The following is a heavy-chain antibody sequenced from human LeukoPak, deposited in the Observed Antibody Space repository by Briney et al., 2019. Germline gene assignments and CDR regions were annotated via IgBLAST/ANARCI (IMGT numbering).Heavy chain of an antibody. D-gene: IGHD3-3*02. J-gene: IGHJ3*01. Sequence: PGGSLRLSCEASGFTFSSYAMNWVRQAPGKGLEWVSAISGSGSGDSTYYADSVKGRFTISRDNSKNTLYLQMNSLRAEDTAVYYCAKIRAPAYDFWGQGTMVTVSS. CDR3: AKIRAPAYDF. V-gene: IGHV3-23*01. CDR1: GFTFSSYA. CDR2: ISGSGSGDST.